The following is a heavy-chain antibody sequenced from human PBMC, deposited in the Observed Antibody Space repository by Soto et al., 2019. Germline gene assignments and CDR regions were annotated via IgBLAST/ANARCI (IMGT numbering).Heavy chain of an antibody. V-gene: IGHV1-69*06. CDR3: ARDLYSWDYYDSSGYYGDAFDI. CDR1: GGTFSSYA. D-gene: IGHD3-22*01. CDR2: IIPIFGTA. Sequence: SVTVSCKASGGTFSSYASSWVRQAPGQGLEWMGGIIPIFGTANYAQKFQGRVTITADKSTSTAYMELSSLRSEDTAVYYCARDLYSWDYYDSSGYYGDAFDIWGQGTMVTVSS. J-gene: IGHJ3*02.